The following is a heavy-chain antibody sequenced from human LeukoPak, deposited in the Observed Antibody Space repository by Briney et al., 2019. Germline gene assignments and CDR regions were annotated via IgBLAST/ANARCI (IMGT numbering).Heavy chain of an antibody. CDR1: GGSISSGGYY. CDR3: ARPYSGSYRYFDL. D-gene: IGHD1-26*01. Sequence: PSETLSLTCTVSGGSISSGGYYWNWIRQPPGKGLEWIGYISYSGSTNYNPSLKSRVTISVDTSKNQFSLRLSSVTAADTAVYYCARPYSGSYRYFDLWGRGTQVTVSS. CDR2: ISYSGST. V-gene: IGHV4-61*08. J-gene: IGHJ2*01.